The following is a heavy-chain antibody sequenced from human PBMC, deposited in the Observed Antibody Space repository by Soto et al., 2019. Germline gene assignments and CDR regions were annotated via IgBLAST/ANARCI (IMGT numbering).Heavy chain of an antibody. CDR2: ISWNSGSI. Sequence: GGSLRLSCAASGFTFDDYAMHWVRQAPGKGLEWVSGISWNSGSIGYADSVKGRFTISRDNAKNSLYLQMNSLRAEDTALYYCAKSPATVTYYFDYWGQGTLVTVSS. CDR3: AKSPATVTYYFDY. CDR1: GFTFDDYA. J-gene: IGHJ4*02. V-gene: IGHV3-9*01. D-gene: IGHD4-17*01.